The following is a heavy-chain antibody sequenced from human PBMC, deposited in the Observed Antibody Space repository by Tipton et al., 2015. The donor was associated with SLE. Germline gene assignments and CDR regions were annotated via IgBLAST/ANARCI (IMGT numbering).Heavy chain of an antibody. CDR3: ARDAKLVSIAAAGTFDI. J-gene: IGHJ3*02. D-gene: IGHD6-13*01. CDR2: IYYSGST. CDR1: GGSFSGYY. Sequence: TLSLTCAVYGGSFSGYYWSWIRQPPGKGLEWIGYIYYSGSTYYNPSLKSRVTISVDTSKNQFSLKLSSVTAADTAVYYCARDAKLVSIAAAGTFDIWGQGTMVTVSS. V-gene: IGHV4-59*12.